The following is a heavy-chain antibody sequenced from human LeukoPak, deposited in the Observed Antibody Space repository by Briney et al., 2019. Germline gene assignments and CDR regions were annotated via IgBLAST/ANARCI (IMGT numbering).Heavy chain of an antibody. CDR3: ARLNPKDIVVVLAAKGYDAFDI. J-gene: IGHJ3*02. CDR2: IYYSGST. Sequence: SETLSLTCTVSGGSISSSSYYWGWIRQPPGKGLEWIGSIYYSGSTYYNPSLKSRVTISVDTSKNQFSLKLSSVTAADTAVYYCARLNPKDIVVVLAAKGYDAFDIWGQGTMVTVSS. D-gene: IGHD2-2*01. CDR1: GGSISSSSYY. V-gene: IGHV4-39*01.